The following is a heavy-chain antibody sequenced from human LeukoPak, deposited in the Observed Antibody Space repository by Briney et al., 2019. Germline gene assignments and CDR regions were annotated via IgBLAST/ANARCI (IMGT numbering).Heavy chain of an antibody. V-gene: IGHV4-31*03. D-gene: IGHD3-22*01. J-gene: IGHJ4*02. CDR1: GGSISSGGYY. CDR2: IYYSGST. Sequence: PSQTLSLTCTVSGGSISSGGYYWSWIRQHPGKGLEWIGYIYYSGSTYYNPSLKSRVTISVDTSKNQFSLKLSSVTAADTAVYYCARFPYYYDSSGYYYYFDYWGQGTLVTVSS. CDR3: ARFPYYYDSSGYYYYFDY.